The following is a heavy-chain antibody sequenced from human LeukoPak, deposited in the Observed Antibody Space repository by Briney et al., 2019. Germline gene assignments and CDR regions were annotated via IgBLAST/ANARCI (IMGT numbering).Heavy chain of an antibody. Sequence: ASVEVSCKASGYTFTGYYMHWVRQAPGQGLEWMGWINPNSGGTNYAQKFQGWVTMTRDTSISTAYMELSRLRSDDTAVYYCAREGFGSAAIREGYYYYYGMDVWGKGTTVTVSS. V-gene: IGHV1-2*04. D-gene: IGHD2-2*01. CDR3: AREGFGSAAIREGYYYYYGMDV. J-gene: IGHJ6*04. CDR2: INPNSGGT. CDR1: GYTFTGYY.